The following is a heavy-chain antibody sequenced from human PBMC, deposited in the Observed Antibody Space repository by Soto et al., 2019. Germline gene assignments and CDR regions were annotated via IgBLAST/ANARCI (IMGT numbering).Heavy chain of an antibody. V-gene: IGHV3-53*01. CDR3: AREWPHLDC. J-gene: IGHJ4*02. CDR1: GFTVSSNY. CDR2: IYSGGST. Sequence: LRLSCAASGFTVSSNYMSWVRQAPGKGLEWVSVIYSGGSTFYADSVKGRFTTSRDNSKNMVYLQMNRMRAEDTAVYYCAREWPHLDCWGQGTLVTVSS.